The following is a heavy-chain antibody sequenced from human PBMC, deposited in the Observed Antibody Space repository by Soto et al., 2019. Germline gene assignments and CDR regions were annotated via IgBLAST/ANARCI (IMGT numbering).Heavy chain of an antibody. J-gene: IGHJ4*02. V-gene: IGHV1-3*01. CDR2: INAGNGNT. CDR1: GYTFTGYA. D-gene: IGHD5-18*01. Sequence: ASVKVSCKASGYTFTGYAMHWVRQAPGQRLEWMGWINAGNGNTKYSQKFQGRVTMTRDTSTSTVYMELSSLRSEDTAVYYCARIGYSYEIDYWGQGTLVTVSS. CDR3: ARIGYSYEIDY.